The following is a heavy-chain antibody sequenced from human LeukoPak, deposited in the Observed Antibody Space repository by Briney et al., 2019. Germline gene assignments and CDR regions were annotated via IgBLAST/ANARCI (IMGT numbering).Heavy chain of an antibody. J-gene: IGHJ6*02. CDR2: IKQDGSEK. CDR1: GFTFTDYW. V-gene: IGHV3-7*01. Sequence: GGSLRLSCAASGFTFTDYWMGWVRQAPGKGLEWVANIKQDGSEKYYVDSVKGRFTISRDNAKNSLYLQMNSLRAEDTAVYYCARVQSGSYYYYYYYYGMDVWGQGTTVTVSS. D-gene: IGHD1-26*01. CDR3: ARVQSGSYYYYYYYYGMDV.